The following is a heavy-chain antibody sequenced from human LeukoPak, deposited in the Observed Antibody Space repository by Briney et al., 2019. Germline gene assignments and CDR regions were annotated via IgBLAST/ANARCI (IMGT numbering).Heavy chain of an antibody. D-gene: IGHD4-17*01. CDR2: IYYSGST. Sequence: SETLSLIYTVSGDSISSRSYYWGWIRQPPGKGLEWIGSIYYSGSTYYNPSLKSRVTISVDTSKNQFSLKLSSVTAADTAVYYCASRLNMTTAPPNSALDLWRERTIVTVSS. CDR3: ASRLNMTTAPPNSALDL. CDR1: GDSISSRSYY. V-gene: IGHV4-39*01. J-gene: IGHJ3*01.